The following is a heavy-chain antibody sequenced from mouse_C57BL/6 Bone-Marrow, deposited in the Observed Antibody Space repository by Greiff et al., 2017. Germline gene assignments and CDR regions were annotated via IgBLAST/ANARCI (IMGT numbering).Heavy chain of an antibody. J-gene: IGHJ3*01. D-gene: IGHD4-1*01. Sequence: EVQLQESGGDLVKPGGSLKLSCAASGFTFSSYGMSWVRQTPDKRLEWVATISSGGSYTYYPDSVKGRFTISRDNAKNTLYLQMSSLKSEDTAMYYCAELGTFAYWGQGTLVTVSA. V-gene: IGHV5-6*01. CDR3: AELGTFAY. CDR2: ISSGGSYT. CDR1: GFTFSSYG.